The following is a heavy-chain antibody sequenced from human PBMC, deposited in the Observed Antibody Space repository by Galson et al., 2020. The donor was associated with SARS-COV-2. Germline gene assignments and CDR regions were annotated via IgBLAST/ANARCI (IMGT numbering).Heavy chain of an antibody. CDR3: ARAWGSRTTTFDI. J-gene: IGHJ3*02. D-gene: IGHD2-2*01. CDR2: IYHSVST. CDR1: GGSISSSNW. V-gene: IGHV4-4*02. Sequence: SETLSLPCAVSGGSISSSNWWCWVRQPPGRGLEWIWDIYHSVSTIYTSSLKSRVTISVDKSKNQFSLKLSSVTAADTAVYYCARAWGSRTTTFDIWGQGTMVTVSS.